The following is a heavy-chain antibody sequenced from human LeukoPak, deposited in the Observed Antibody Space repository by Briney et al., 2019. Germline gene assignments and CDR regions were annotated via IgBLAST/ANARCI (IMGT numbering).Heavy chain of an antibody. CDR1: GYTFTGYY. V-gene: IGHV1-2*02. Sequence: ASVKVSCKASGYTFTGYYIHWVRQAPGQGLEWMGWINPKSGGTKYAQKFQGRVTMTRDTFIRTAYMELSRLTSDDTAVYYCARGRSFGELGVYWGQGTLLTVSS. D-gene: IGHD3-10*01. CDR2: INPKSGGT. J-gene: IGHJ4*02. CDR3: ARGRSFGELGVY.